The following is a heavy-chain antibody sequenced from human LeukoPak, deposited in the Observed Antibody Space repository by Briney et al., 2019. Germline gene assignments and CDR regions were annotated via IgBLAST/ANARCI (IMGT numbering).Heavy chain of an antibody. J-gene: IGHJ4*02. CDR3: ARDVVDFWSGYSHYFDY. CDR1: GFTFSDYD. CDR2: ISSSGSTI. D-gene: IGHD3-3*01. Sequence: GGSLRLSCAASGFTFSDYDMSWIRQAPGQGLEWVSYISSSGSTIYYADSVKGRLTISRDNAKNSLYLQMNSLRAEDTAVYYCARDVVDFWSGYSHYFDYWGQGTLVTVSS. V-gene: IGHV3-11*01.